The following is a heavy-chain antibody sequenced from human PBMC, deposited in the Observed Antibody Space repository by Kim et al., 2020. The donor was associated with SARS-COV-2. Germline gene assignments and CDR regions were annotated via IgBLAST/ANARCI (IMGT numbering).Heavy chain of an antibody. V-gene: IGHV7-4-1*02. CDR2: INTNTGNP. D-gene: IGHD6-13*01. CDR1: GYIFTNYA. CDR3: ARDAGMGY. Sequence: ASVKVSCKASGYIFTNYALNWVRQAPGQGLEWVGWINTNTGNPTYAQGFTGRFVFSLDTSVSTAYLQLTSLKAEDTAVYYCARDAGMGYWGQGTLVTVSS. J-gene: IGHJ4*02.